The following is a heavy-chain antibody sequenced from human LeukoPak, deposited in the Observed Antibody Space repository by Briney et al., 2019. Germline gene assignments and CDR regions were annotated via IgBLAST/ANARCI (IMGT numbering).Heavy chain of an antibody. CDR1: GFIFSDYN. CDR2: ISTSSSRI. CDR3: TREPVLTSAPSGLDH. J-gene: IGHJ4*02. D-gene: IGHD1-14*01. V-gene: IGHV3-48*04. Sequence: PGGSLRLSCAASGFIFSDYNMNWVRRAPGKEPEWVSYISTSSSRIFYADSVKGRFTISRDNAKNSLYLQMNSLRVEDTAMYYCTREPVLTSAPSGLDHWGQGTLVTVSS.